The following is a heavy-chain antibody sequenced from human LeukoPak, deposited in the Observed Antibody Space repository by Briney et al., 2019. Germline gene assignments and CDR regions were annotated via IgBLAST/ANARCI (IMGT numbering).Heavy chain of an antibody. J-gene: IGHJ6*02. CDR3: ARGPQRGAAANYYAMDV. D-gene: IGHD2-2*01. CDR1: GFTFSSYS. Sequence: PGGSLRLSCAASGFTFSSYSMNWVRQAPGKGLEWVSYISRSSSTIYYADSVKGRFSISRDNAKNSLYLQMNSLRAEDTAVYYCARGPQRGAAANYYAMDVWGQGTTVTVSS. CDR2: ISRSSSTI. V-gene: IGHV3-48*01.